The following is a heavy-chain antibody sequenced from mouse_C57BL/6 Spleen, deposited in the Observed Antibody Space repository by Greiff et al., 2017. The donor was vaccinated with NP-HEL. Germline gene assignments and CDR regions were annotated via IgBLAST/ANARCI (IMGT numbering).Heavy chain of an antibody. CDR1: GYTFTSYW. CDR3: ARGGDYYGSSGYYYAMDY. J-gene: IGHJ4*01. Sequence: VQLQQPGAELVKPGASVKLSCKASGYTFTSYWMQWVKQRPGQGLEWIGEIDPSDSYTNYNQKFKGKATLTVDTSSSTAYMQLSSLTSEDSAVYYCARGGDYYGSSGYYYAMDYWGQGTSVTVSS. D-gene: IGHD1-1*01. V-gene: IGHV1-50*01. CDR2: IDPSDSYT.